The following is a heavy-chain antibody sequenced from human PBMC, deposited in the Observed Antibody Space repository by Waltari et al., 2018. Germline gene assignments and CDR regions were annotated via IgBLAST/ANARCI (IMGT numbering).Heavy chain of an antibody. CDR3: ARVKQWLVVKYMDV. D-gene: IGHD6-19*01. Sequence: QLQLQESGPGLVKPSETLSLTCTVSGGSISSSSYYWGWIRQPPGKGLEWIGSIYYSGSTYYNPSLKSRVTISVDTSKNQFSLKLSSVTAADTAVYYCARVKQWLVVKYMDVWGKGTTVTISS. CDR1: GGSISSSSYY. J-gene: IGHJ6*03. CDR2: IYYSGST. V-gene: IGHV4-39*07.